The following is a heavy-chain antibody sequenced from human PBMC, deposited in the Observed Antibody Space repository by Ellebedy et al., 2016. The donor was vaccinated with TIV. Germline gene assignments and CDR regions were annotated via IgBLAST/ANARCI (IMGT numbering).Heavy chain of an antibody. CDR1: GGSISSYY. V-gene: IGHV4-59*05. CDR2: IYYTGAT. Sequence: SETLSLTCTVSGGSISSYYWSWIRQPAGKGLEWLGTIYYTGATSYSPSLKSRVTISIDTSSNQFSLNLTSVTAADTAVYYCARDLYYGIDFWGQGTTVTVSS. J-gene: IGHJ6*02. D-gene: IGHD5-24*01. CDR3: ARDLYYGIDF.